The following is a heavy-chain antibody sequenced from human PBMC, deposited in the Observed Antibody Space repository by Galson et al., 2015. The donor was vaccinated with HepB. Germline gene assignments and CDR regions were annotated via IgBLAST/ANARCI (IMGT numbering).Heavy chain of an antibody. V-gene: IGHV3-23*01. CDR1: GFTFASHS. Sequence: SLRLSCAASGFTFASHSMSWVRQAPGKGLEWVSGIRGSGSTTYYADSVKGRFTISRDNSKHTLYLQMSSLRADDTAVYYCAKEHPAVPAANEDWFDPWGQGTLVTVSS. D-gene: IGHD2-2*01. CDR2: IRGSGSTT. J-gene: IGHJ5*02. CDR3: AKEHPAVPAANEDWFDP.